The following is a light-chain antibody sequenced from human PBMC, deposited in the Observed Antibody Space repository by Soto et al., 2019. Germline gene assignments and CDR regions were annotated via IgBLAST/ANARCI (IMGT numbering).Light chain of an antibody. Sequence: AIQMTQSPSSLSASVGDRVTITCRASLGIRSDLVWYQQKPGKAPKVLIYAASTLQGGVPSRFSGSGSGTDFTPTISSLRPEDFAIYYCQQDYDYPWTSGQGTKVKIK. CDR2: AAS. V-gene: IGKV1-6*01. CDR1: LGIRSD. CDR3: QQDYDYPWT. J-gene: IGKJ1*01.